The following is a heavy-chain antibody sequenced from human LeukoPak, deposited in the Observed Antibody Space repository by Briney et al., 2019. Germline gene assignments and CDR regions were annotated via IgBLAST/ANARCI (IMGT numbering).Heavy chain of an antibody. D-gene: IGHD3-22*01. V-gene: IGHV1-2*02. CDR3: ARGPGDLDYYDSSGYYYDRNWFDP. Sequence: ASVKVSCKASGYTFTGYYMHWVRQAPGQGLELMGWINPNSGGTNYAQKFQGRVTMTRDTSISTAYMELSRLRSDDTAVYYCARGPGDLDYYDSSGYYYDRNWFDPWGQGTLVTVSS. J-gene: IGHJ5*02. CDR1: GYTFTGYY. CDR2: INPNSGGT.